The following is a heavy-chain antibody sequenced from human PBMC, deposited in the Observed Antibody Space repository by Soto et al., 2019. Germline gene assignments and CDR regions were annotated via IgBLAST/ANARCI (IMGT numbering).Heavy chain of an antibody. Sequence: VKVSWKASGGTVTNYAISWVRQAPGQGLEWMGGIIPLFRTANYAQKYQGRVTITADESTSTAYMELRSLTSEDTAVYYCARGATVGQGYYYGMDVWGQGTTVTVSS. V-gene: IGHV1-69*13. CDR2: IIPLFRTA. D-gene: IGHD4-4*01. J-gene: IGHJ6*02. CDR3: ARGATVGQGYYYGMDV. CDR1: GGTVTNYA.